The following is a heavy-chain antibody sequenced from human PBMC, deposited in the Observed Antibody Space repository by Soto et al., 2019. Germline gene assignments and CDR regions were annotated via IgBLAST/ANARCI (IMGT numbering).Heavy chain of an antibody. Sequence: GASVKVSCKASGYTFTAYYIHWVRQAPGQGLEWMGWIYPASGVTNSAQKFRGRVTMTRDTSNRTAYMELSRLTSDDTAIYSCARVAAGRRNWFDPWGQGTLVTVSS. D-gene: IGHD6-13*01. CDR1: GYTFTAYY. CDR2: IYPASGVT. J-gene: IGHJ5*02. CDR3: ARVAAGRRNWFDP. V-gene: IGHV1-2*02.